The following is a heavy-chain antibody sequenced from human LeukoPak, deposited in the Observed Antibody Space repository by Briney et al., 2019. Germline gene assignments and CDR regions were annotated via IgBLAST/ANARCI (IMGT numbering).Heavy chain of an antibody. Sequence: GRSLRLSCAASGFTFSSYGMHWVRQAPGKGLEWVAVIWYDGSNKYYADTVKGRFTITRDNSKNTLYLQMNSLRAEDTAVYYCASFGMLSHGWGQGTPVTVSS. V-gene: IGHV3-33*08. CDR3: ASFGMLSHG. CDR2: IWYDGSNK. CDR1: GFTFSSYG. D-gene: IGHD2-8*01. J-gene: IGHJ4*02.